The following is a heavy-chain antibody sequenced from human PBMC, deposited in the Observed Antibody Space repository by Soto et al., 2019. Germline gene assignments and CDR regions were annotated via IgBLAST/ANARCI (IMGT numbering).Heavy chain of an antibody. Sequence: SETLALPCAGSGYSISSGYYWGWIRQPPGKGLEWIGNIHHSGTTYYNPSLKSRVTISIDRSKNQFSLELSSVTAADTAVYYCARAGDTMVRGVIIMTYYGMDVWGQGTTVPVSS. J-gene: IGHJ6*02. CDR3: ARAGDTMVRGVIIMTYYGMDV. CDR1: GYSISSGYY. V-gene: IGHV4-38-2*01. D-gene: IGHD3-10*01. CDR2: IHHSGTT.